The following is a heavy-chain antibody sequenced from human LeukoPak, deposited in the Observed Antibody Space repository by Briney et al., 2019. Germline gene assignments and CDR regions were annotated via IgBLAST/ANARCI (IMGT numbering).Heavy chain of an antibody. D-gene: IGHD6-19*01. CDR3: ARDQWDSSGWYSGFVY. CDR2: ISYDGSNK. CDR1: GFTFSSYA. J-gene: IGHJ4*02. Sequence: PGRSLRLSCAASGFTFSSYAMHWVSQAPGKGLEWVAVISYDGSNKYYADSVKGRFTISRDNSKNTLYMQMNRQRAEDTAVYYCARDQWDSSGWYSGFVYWGQGTLVTVSS. V-gene: IGHV3-30-3*01.